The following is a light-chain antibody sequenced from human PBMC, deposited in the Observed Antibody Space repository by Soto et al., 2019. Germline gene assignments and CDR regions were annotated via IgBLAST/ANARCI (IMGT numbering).Light chain of an antibody. V-gene: IGKV3-15*01. CDR2: DAS. J-gene: IGKJ2*01. Sequence: EIVMTQSPLTLSASPGERVMSSCRASQSVGSNIAWYQQKPGQSPRLLVYDASTRATAIPARFSGSGSETEFTLTINTLQPEDLAVYYCQQYSQWPSYTFGQGTKVDI. CDR3: QQYSQWPSYT. CDR1: QSVGSN.